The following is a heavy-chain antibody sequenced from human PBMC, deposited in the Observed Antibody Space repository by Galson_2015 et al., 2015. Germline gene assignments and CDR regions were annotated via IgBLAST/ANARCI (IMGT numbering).Heavy chain of an antibody. J-gene: IGHJ2*01. CDR1: GLTFSDCS. CDR2: IDGRGDNV. D-gene: IGHD3-22*01. CDR3: ARCDSDHYDF. V-gene: IGHV3-11*01. Sequence: SLRLSCAASGLTFSDCSMTWIRQAPGKGLEWIAFIDGRGDNVYYADSVRGRFAISRAYAQDLLFLQMNNLRAEDTAIYYCARCDSDHYDF.